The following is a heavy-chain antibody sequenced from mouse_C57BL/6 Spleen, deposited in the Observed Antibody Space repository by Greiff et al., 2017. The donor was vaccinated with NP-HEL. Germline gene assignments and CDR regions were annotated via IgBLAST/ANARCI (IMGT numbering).Heavy chain of an antibody. J-gene: IGHJ2*01. CDR3: ARGYGGYFDY. D-gene: IGHD2-2*01. CDR2: INPGSGGT. Sequence: VQLQQSGAELVRPGTSVKVSCKASGYAFTNYLIEWVKQRPGQGLEWIGVINPGSGGTNYNEKFKGKATLTADKSSSTAYMQLSSLISEDSAVYFCARGYGGYFDYWGQGTTLTVSS. V-gene: IGHV1-54*01. CDR1: GYAFTNYL.